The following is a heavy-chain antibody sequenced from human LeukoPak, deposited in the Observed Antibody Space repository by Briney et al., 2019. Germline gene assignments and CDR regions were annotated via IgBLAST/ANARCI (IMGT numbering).Heavy chain of an antibody. CDR2: IKQDGREK. J-gene: IGHJ5*02. Sequence: QPGGSLRLSCAASGFTFSSYWMSWVRQAPGKGLEWVANIKQDGREKYYVDSVKVRFTISRDDAKNSLYLQMNSLRAEDTAVYYCARYIVVVPAARAGWFDPWGQGTLVTVSS. CDR3: ARYIVVVPAARAGWFDP. CDR1: GFTFSSYW. V-gene: IGHV3-7*01. D-gene: IGHD2-2*01.